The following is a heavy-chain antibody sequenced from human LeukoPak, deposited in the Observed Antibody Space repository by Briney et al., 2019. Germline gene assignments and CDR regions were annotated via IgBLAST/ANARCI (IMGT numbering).Heavy chain of an antibody. CDR1: GYTFTSHY. J-gene: IGHJ4*02. D-gene: IGHD3-9*01. CDR3: ARVTRIGYDILTGYYPY. CDR2: INPSGSST. V-gene: IGHV1-46*01. Sequence: ASVKVSFKASGYTFTSHYMHWVRQAPGQGLEWMGLINPSGSSTLYAQKFQGRVTITRDMSTTTDYMELSSLRSEDTAVYYCARVTRIGYDILTGYYPYWGQGTLVTVSS.